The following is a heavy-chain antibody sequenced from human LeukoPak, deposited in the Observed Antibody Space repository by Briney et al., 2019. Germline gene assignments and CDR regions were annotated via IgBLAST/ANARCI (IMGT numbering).Heavy chain of an antibody. V-gene: IGHV3-53*01. Sequence: GGSLRLSCAASGFTVSSNYMSWVRQAPGKGLEWVSVIYSGGSTYYADSVKGRFTISRDNSKNTLYLQMNSLRAEDTAVYYCARGIGYYYDSSGYYFGDYWGQGTLVTVSS. CDR2: IYSGGST. J-gene: IGHJ4*02. D-gene: IGHD3-22*01. CDR3: ARGIGYYYDSSGYYFGDY. CDR1: GFTVSSNY.